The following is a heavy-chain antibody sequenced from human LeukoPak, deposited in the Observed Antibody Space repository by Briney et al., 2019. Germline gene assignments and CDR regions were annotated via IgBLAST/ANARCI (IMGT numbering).Heavy chain of an antibody. J-gene: IGHJ6*03. CDR1: GFSLSRYW. CDR3: ARDTRGVARQDYMDV. Sequence: PGGSLRLSCAASGFSLSRYWMHWVRQAPGTGLVWVSYIDNDGTDTNYADSVRGRFTVSRDNAKNTLYLQMNGLRDDDTAVYYCARDTRGVARQDYMDVWGKGTTVIVSS. CDR2: IDNDGTDT. D-gene: IGHD2-15*01. V-gene: IGHV3-74*01.